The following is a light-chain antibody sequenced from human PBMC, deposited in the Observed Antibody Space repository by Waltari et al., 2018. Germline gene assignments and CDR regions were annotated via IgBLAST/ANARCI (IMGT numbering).Light chain of an antibody. CDR3: QVWDSNNDHAFWV. J-gene: IGLJ3*02. CDR2: SDT. CDR1: NIGIRS. Sequence: SYVLTQPPSVSVAPGETARIACGGNNIGIRSVHGYQQKPGQAPVLVIYSDTDRPSGIPERFSGSNSGNTATLTISRVEAGDEADYYCQVWDSNNDHAFWVFGGGTNLTVL. V-gene: IGLV3-21*04.